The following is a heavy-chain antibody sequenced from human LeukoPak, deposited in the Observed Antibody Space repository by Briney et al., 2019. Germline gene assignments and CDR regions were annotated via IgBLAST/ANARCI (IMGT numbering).Heavy chain of an antibody. CDR1: GFTFSSYA. D-gene: IGHD5-12*01. Sequence: GRSLRLSCAASGFTFSSYAMHWVRQAPGKGLEWVAVISYDGRNKYYADSVKGRFTISRDNSKNTLYLQMNSLRAEDTAVYYCASAVSGYNTHFDYWGQGTLVTVSS. V-gene: IGHV3-30*04. CDR3: ASAVSGYNTHFDY. J-gene: IGHJ4*02. CDR2: ISYDGRNK.